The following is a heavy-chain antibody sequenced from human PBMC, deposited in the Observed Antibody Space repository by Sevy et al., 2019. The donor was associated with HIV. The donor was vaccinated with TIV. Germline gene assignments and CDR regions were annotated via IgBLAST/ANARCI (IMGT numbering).Heavy chain of an antibody. CDR2: IYPGDSES. J-gene: IGHJ6*02. Sequence: GESLKISCKSSGFTFTNYWIAWVRQTPGKGLEWMGIIYPGDSESRYSPSFQGQVTFSADESLTTAYLQWNNLKASDTAIYYCAGHGRPNSGRYLRTFFYGLDVWGQGTTVTVSS. CDR3: AGHGRPNSGRYLRTFFYGLDV. D-gene: IGHD6-19*01. CDR1: GFTFTNYW. V-gene: IGHV5-51*01.